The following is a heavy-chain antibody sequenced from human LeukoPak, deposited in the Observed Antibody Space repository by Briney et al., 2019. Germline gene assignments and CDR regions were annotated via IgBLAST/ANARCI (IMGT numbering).Heavy chain of an antibody. J-gene: IGHJ3*02. CDR1: GFTFSSYA. V-gene: IGHV3-30-3*01. CDR2: ISYDGSNK. Sequence: PGRSLRLSCAGSGFTFSSYAMHWVRQAPGKGLEWVAVISYDGSNKDYADSVKGRFTISRDNSKNTLFLQMNSLRAEDTAVYYCAREIFNGFDIWGQGTMVTVSS. CDR3: AREIFNGFDI.